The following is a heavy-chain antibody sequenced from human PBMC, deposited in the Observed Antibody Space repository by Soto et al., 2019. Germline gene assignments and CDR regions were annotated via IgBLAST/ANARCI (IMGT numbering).Heavy chain of an antibody. Sequence: EVQLLESGGGLVQPGGSLRLSCAVSGFSFSTYGVTWVRQAPWKGLEWVSGVSGGSGVTHYADAVKGRFTITGDNSKNTVYLHMNRLRVEDTAVYYCAKWNGYGDYSGQGTLVT. V-gene: IGHV3-23*01. CDR3: AKWNGYGDY. CDR2: VSGGSGVT. CDR1: GFSFSTYG. D-gene: IGHD1-1*01. J-gene: IGHJ4*02.